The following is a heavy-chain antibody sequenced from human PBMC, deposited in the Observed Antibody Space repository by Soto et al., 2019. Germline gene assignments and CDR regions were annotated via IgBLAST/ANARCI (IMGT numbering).Heavy chain of an antibody. J-gene: IGHJ6*02. CDR1: GDAINSGDYY. D-gene: IGHD5-18*01. CDR3: ARDKQGFSYGYGSQYFYYHGLDV. CDR2: IHFSGRT. V-gene: IGHV4-30-4*01. Sequence: SETLSLTCIVSGDAINSGDYYWSWIRQPPGKGLEWIGNIHFSGRTYYSPSLKSRVTMSTDTSKNQFSLRLTYVTSADTAVYYCARDKQGFSYGYGSQYFYYHGLDVWGQGTTVTVSS.